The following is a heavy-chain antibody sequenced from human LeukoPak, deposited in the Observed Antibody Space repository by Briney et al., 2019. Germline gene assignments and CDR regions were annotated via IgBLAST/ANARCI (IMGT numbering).Heavy chain of an antibody. CDR3: ARTGAKYYYDSSGYHPDYFDY. V-gene: IGHV4-4*09. CDR1: GGSISSYY. D-gene: IGHD3-22*01. Sequence: SETLSLTCTVSGGSISSYYWSWIRQPSGMGLEWIGYIYTSGSTNYNPSLKSRVTISVDTSKNQFSLKLSSVTAADTAVYYCARTGAKYYYDSSGYHPDYFDYWGQGTLVTVSS. CDR2: IYTSGST. J-gene: IGHJ4*02.